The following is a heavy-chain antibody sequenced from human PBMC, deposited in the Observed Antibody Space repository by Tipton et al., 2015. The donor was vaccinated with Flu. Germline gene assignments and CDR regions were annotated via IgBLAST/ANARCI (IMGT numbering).Heavy chain of an antibody. Sequence: SGAEVKKPGASVKVSCKASGYTFTGYYMHWVRQAPGQGLEWMGRINPNSGGTNYAQKFQGRVTMTRDTSISTAYMELSRLRSDDTAVYYCAARSIWGSFAAFDIWGQGTMVTVSS. V-gene: IGHV1-2*06. CDR3: AARSIWGSFAAFDI. CDR1: GYTFTGYY. D-gene: IGHD3-16*01. CDR2: INPNSGGT. J-gene: IGHJ3*02.